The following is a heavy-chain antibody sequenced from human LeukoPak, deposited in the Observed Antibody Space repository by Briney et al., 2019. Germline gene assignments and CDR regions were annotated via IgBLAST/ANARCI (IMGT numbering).Heavy chain of an antibody. Sequence: SQTLSLTCTVSGGSISSGDYYWSWIRQPPGKGLEWIGYIYYSGSTYYNPSLKSRVTISVDTSKNQFSLKLSSVTAADTAVYYCARELRLGELSPRFDPWGQGTLVTVSS. D-gene: IGHD3-16*02. CDR2: IYYSGST. CDR1: GGSISSGDYY. V-gene: IGHV4-30-4*01. J-gene: IGHJ5*02. CDR3: ARELRLGELSPRFDP.